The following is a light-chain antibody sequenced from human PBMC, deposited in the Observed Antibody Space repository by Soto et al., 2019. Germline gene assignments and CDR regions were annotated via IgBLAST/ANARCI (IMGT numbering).Light chain of an antibody. J-gene: IGKJ5*01. Sequence: LTQSPAPLSLSPGERVTVSSRATQRVSNSLAWYQQKSGQAPRLLIYDASFRATGIPARFSGSGSGTDFTLTISSLEPEDFAVYYCQQRSNWPITFGQGTRLEIK. CDR3: QQRSNWPIT. CDR1: QRVSNS. V-gene: IGKV3-11*01. CDR2: DAS.